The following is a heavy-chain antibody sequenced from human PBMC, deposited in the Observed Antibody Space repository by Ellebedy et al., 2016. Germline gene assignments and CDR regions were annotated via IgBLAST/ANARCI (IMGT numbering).Heavy chain of an antibody. Sequence: GESLKISXAASGFTSSSYGMHWVRQAPGKGLEWVATITIGGTDKYYGDTVKGRFTISRDNSKNTVYLQMNSLRAEDTAVYYCARGSEVIPADFWGQGALVTVSS. D-gene: IGHD2-2*01. V-gene: IGHV3-33*05. J-gene: IGHJ4*02. CDR1: GFTSSSYG. CDR2: ITIGGTDK. CDR3: ARGSEVIPADF.